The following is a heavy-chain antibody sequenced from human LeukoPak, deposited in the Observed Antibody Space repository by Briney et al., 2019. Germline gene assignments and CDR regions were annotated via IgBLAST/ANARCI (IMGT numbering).Heavy chain of an antibody. CDR1: GFXFSSYA. V-gene: IGHV3-30-3*01. CDR2: ISYDGSNK. J-gene: IGHJ4*02. D-gene: IGHD5-18*01. Sequence: GGSLRLSCAASGFXFSSYAIHWVRQAPGKGLEWVAVISYDGSNKYYADSVKGRFTISRDNSKNTLYLQMNSLRAEDTPVYYCASRKDTPHLPDYWGQGTLVTVSS. CDR3: ASRKDTPHLPDY.